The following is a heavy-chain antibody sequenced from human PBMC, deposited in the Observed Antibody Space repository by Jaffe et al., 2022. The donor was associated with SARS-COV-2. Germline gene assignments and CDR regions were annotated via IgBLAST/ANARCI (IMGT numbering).Heavy chain of an antibody. CDR2: VCSNGNI. D-gene: IGHD2-2*01. CDR1: GGSVSNTDYY. V-gene: IGHV4-39*01. Sequence: QLQLQESGPGQVKPSETLSLSCTVSGGSVSNTDYYWGWVRQPPGEGLEWIGNVCSNGNIFYKASLRSRVSMSMDTSRNQFSLMLSSVTAADTAVYYCARRGRNCFKTACFAFDYWGQGILVTVPS. CDR3: ARRGRNCFKTACFAFDY. J-gene: IGHJ4*02.